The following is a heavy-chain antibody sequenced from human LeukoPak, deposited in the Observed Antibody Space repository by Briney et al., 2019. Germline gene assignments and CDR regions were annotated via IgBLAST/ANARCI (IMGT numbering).Heavy chain of an antibody. J-gene: IGHJ4*02. V-gene: IGHV1-2*02. CDR1: GYTFTGSF. Sequence: GASVKDSCKAPGYTFTGSFIHWVRQAPGQGLEWMGWINPNSGGTSSAQKFQGRVTMTRDTSVSTAYMELSRLRSDDTALYYCARETGYCSGGRCYFIYWGQGTLVTVSS. CDR3: ARETGYCSGGRCYFIY. D-gene: IGHD2-15*01. CDR2: INPNSGGT.